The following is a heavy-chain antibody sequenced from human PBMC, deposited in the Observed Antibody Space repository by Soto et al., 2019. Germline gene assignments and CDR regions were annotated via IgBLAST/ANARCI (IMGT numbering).Heavy chain of an antibody. CDR2: ISHDGNNQ. D-gene: IGHD3-9*01. CDR1: GFLFNTYT. Sequence: QVQLMDSGGGLVQPGGSLRLSCAASGFLFNTYTMHWVRQPPGKGLEWVAVISHDGNNQDYADSVRGRFTISRDNSRDTVYLQMNDLRSDDTAVYYCARPGSGYDVLTGRYFYYFHAVDVWGQGTTVTVSS. J-gene: IGHJ6*02. V-gene: IGHV3-30-3*01. CDR3: ARPGSGYDVLTGRYFYYFHAVDV.